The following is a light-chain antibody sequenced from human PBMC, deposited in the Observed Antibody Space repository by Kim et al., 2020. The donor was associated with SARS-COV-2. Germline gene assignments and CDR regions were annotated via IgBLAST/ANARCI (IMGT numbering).Light chain of an antibody. CDR3: QQSFSTPWLS. CDR1: QSIGTR. V-gene: IGKV1-39*01. J-gene: IGKJ4*01. Sequence: SVGDRITIACRAGQSIGTRLNWYQQRPGKAPNLLIYGASSLQSGVPSRFSGAGSGTAFTLTISSLQPEDFASYYCQQSFSTPWLSFGGGTKVDIK. CDR2: GAS.